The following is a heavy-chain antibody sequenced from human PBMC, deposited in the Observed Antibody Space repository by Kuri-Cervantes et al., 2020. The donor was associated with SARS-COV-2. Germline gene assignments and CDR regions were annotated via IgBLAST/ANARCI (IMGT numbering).Heavy chain of an antibody. CDR3: ARASPYYYYYYGMDV. V-gene: IGHV4-39*07. CDR1: GGSISSSSYY. J-gene: IGHJ6*02. CDR2: IYYSGST. Sequence: ESLKISCTVSGGSISSSSYYWGWIRQPPGKGLEWIGSIYYSGSTYYNPSLKSRVTISVGTSKNQFSLKLSSVTAADTAVYYCARASPYYYYYYGMDVWGQGTTVTVSS.